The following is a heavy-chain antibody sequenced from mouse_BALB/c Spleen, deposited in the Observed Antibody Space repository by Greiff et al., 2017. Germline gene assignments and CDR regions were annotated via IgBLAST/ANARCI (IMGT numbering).Heavy chain of an antibody. Sequence: QVQLQQPGAELVKPGASVKLSCKASGYTFTSYWMHWVKQRPGQGLEWIGEINPSNGRTNYNEKFKSKATLSVDKSSSTAYMQLSSPTSEDSAVYYCARGDLYAMDYWGQGTSVTVSS. CDR1: GYTFTSYW. V-gene: IGHV1S81*02. CDR3: ARGDLYAMDY. D-gene: IGHD3-3*01. J-gene: IGHJ4*01. CDR2: INPSNGRT.